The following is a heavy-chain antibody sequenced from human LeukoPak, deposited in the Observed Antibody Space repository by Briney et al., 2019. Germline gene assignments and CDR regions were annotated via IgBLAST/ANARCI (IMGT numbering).Heavy chain of an antibody. Sequence: GESLKISRKGSGYSFTSYWIGRVRQMPGKGLEWMVIIYPGDSDTRLSPSFQGQVTISAGKFLSPAYLQWSSLKASDPAMYCCARPLWKENSSSSGFDYWGQGTLVTVSS. CDR3: ARPLWKENSSSSGFDY. J-gene: IGHJ4*02. CDR1: GYSFTSYW. D-gene: IGHD6-6*01. V-gene: IGHV5-51*01. CDR2: IYPGDSDT.